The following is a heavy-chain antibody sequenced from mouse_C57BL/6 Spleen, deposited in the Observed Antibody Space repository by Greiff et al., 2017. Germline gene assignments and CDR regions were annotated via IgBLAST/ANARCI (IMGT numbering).Heavy chain of an antibody. CDR1: GFNIKDYY. CDR2: IDPEAGET. J-gene: IGHJ2*01. Sequence: EVQLQQSGAELVKPGASVKLSCTASGFNIKDYYMHWVKQRTEQGLEWIGRIDPEAGETKYAPKFQGKATITADTSSNTAYLQLSSMTSEDTAVYYCASILYYDFDYWGQGTTLTVSS. CDR3: ASILYYDFDY. V-gene: IGHV14-2*01. D-gene: IGHD2-1*01.